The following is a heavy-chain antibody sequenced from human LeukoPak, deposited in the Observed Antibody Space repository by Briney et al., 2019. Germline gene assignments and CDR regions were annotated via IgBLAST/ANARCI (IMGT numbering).Heavy chain of an antibody. CDR2: IYYSGST. CDR1: GGSISSSTYY. J-gene: IGHJ4*02. D-gene: IGHD5-18*01. CDR3: ARLGYTYGPNDY. V-gene: IGHV4-61*05. Sequence: SETLSLTCTVSGGSISSSTYYWGWIRQPPGKGLEWIGYIYYSGSTNYHPSLKSRVTISVDTSKNQFSLKLSSVTAADTAVYYCARLGYTYGPNDYWGQGTLVTVSS.